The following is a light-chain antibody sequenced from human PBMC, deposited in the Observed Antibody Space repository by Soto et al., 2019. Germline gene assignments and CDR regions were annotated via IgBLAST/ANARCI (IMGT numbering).Light chain of an antibody. CDR2: GAS. CDR1: QSISDT. J-gene: IGKJ1*01. Sequence: EMVMTQSPATLSVSPWGRATLSCRASQSISDTLAWYQQKPGQAPRLLIHGASTRAPGFPARFSGSGSGTDFTLTISSLQSEDFAVYYCQQYNNWPWTFGQGTKVDI. V-gene: IGKV3-15*01. CDR3: QQYNNWPWT.